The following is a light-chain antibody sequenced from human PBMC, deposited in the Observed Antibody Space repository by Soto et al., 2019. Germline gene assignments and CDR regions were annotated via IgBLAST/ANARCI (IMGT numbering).Light chain of an antibody. CDR3: QNLDK. J-gene: IGKJ2*01. Sequence: FVLTQSPGTVSLSPGERATLSCWASHTVVNDYLAWYQQRPGQAPRLLLYGVSNRATGIPDRFSGSGSGTDFTLTISRLEPEDFAVYYCQNLDKFAQGTKVDIK. CDR2: GVS. V-gene: IGKV3-20*01. CDR1: HTVVNDY.